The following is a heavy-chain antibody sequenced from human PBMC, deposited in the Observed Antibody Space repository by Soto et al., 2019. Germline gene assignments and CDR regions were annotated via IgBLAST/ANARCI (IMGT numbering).Heavy chain of an antibody. Sequence: QITLKESGPTLVRPTQTLTLTCTFSGFSLTTSGVGVGWIRQPPGKALEWLAVIYWDDDKRYSSSLNSRLTINKDSSKDQVVLTMANMDAVDTATYYCALQAYDGLGCYSFDYGGQGTLVTVSS. D-gene: IGHD3-10*01. J-gene: IGHJ4*02. CDR3: ALQAYDGLGCYSFDY. V-gene: IGHV2-5*02. CDR1: GFSLTTSGVG. CDR2: IYWDDDK.